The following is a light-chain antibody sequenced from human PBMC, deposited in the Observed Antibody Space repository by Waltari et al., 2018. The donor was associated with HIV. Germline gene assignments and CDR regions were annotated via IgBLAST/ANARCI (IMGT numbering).Light chain of an antibody. J-gene: IGLJ3*02. CDR1: SSALGGYDH. Sequence: QSALTQPASVSGSPGQSITISCTGTSSALGGYDHVCWYQQHPGRAPKLKIYDVSNRPSGVSDRFSGSKSGNTASLTISGLQTEDEADYYCSSFTSGTTWVFGGGTKVTVL. V-gene: IGLV2-14*03. CDR3: SSFTSGTTWV. CDR2: DVS.